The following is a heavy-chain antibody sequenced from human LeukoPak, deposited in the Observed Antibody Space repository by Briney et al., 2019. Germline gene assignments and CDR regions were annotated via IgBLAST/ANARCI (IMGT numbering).Heavy chain of an antibody. Sequence: PSETLSLTCIVSGGPISSYYWSWIRQPPGKGLEWIGYIYYSGSTNYNPSLKSRVTISVDTSKNQFSLKLSSVTAADTAVYYCARDPGFLDYWGQGTLVTVSS. CDR2: IYYSGST. CDR1: GGPISSYY. J-gene: IGHJ4*02. CDR3: ARDPGFLDY. D-gene: IGHD2-21*01. V-gene: IGHV4-59*01.